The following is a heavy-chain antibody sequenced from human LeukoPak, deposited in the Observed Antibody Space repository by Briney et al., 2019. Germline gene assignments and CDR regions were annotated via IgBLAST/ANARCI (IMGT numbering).Heavy chain of an antibody. CDR3: ARHVADYYGSGSYGDYFDY. V-gene: IGHV4-34*01. Sequence: PAETLSLPCAVYGGSFSGYYWSWIRQPPGKGLEWIGEINHSGSTNYNPSPTSPVTISVDPSKNQFSLKLSSVTAADPAVYYCARHVADYYGSGSYGDYFDYWGQGTLVTVSS. D-gene: IGHD3-10*01. J-gene: IGHJ4*02. CDR2: INHSGST. CDR1: GGSFSGYY.